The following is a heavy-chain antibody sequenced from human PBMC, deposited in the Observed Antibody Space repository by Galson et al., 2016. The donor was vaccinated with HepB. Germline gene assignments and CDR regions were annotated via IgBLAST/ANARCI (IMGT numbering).Heavy chain of an antibody. D-gene: IGHD5-24*01. J-gene: IGHJ4*02. V-gene: IGHV4-34*09. CDR2: TNHSGST. CDR1: GGSFSNYY. CDR3: AREDRWQKNEAPLDS. Sequence: TLSLTCAVYGGSFSNYYWTWIRQAPGKGLEWIGETNHSGSTNYNPSLKSRVTILVDTSKNQFSLKLSSLTAADTAVYYCAREDRWQKNEAPLDSWGQGTLVTVSS.